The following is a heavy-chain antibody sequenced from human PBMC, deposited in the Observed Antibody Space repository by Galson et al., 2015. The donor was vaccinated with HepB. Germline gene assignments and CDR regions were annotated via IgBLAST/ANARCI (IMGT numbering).Heavy chain of an antibody. CDR3: AREYYDILTGYRYGMDV. D-gene: IGHD3-9*01. CDR2: ISYDGSNK. CDR1: GFTFSSYA. J-gene: IGHJ6*02. Sequence: SLRLSCAASGFTFSSYAMHWVRQAPGKGLEWVAVISYDGSNKYYADSVKGRFTISRDNSKNTLYLQMNSLRAEDTAVYYCAREYYDILTGYRYGMDVWGQGTTVTVSS. V-gene: IGHV3-30-3*01.